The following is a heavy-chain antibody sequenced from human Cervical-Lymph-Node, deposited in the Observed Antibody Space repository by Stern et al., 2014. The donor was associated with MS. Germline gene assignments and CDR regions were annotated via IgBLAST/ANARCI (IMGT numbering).Heavy chain of an antibody. CDR1: GGTFSTSG. V-gene: IGHV1-69*06. CDR2: IIPALGTT. J-gene: IGHJ4*02. D-gene: IGHD1-26*01. CDR3: ARDLGVGAIVS. Sequence: QMQLVQSGAEVKKPGSSVKVSCKTSGGTFSTSGISWVRQAPGQGLEWMGGIIPALGTTNYARKFQGRLTITADKSTSTAYMALSSLRSEDTAVYYCARDLGVGAIVSWGQGSVVTVSS.